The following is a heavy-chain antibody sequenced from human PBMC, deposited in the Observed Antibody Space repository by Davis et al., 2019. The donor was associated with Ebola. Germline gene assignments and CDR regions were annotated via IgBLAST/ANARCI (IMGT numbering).Heavy chain of an antibody. CDR1: GYTFPSYP. CDR2: INTNTGNP. J-gene: IGHJ4*02. V-gene: IGHV7-4-1*02. CDR3: ARWPPTGDFDY. Sequence: ASSVTVSCMASGYTFPSYPMNWVRQPPGQGLEWMGWINTNTGNPTYPQGFTGRFVFSLDTSVSTAYLQISSLKAEDTAVYYCARWPPTGDFDYWGQGSLVTVSS. D-gene: IGHD7-27*01.